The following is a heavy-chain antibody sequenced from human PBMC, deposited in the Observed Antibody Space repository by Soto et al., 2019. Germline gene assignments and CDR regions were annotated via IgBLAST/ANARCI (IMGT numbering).Heavy chain of an antibody. CDR1: RYTFTSYG. CDR3: ARAHYGDYGYGMDV. J-gene: IGHJ6*02. CDR2: INTYTGNT. V-gene: IGHV1-18*01. D-gene: IGHD4-17*01. Sequence: ASVKVSCKASRYTFTSYGVSWVRQAPGQGLQWMGWINTYTGNTEYAQNFQDRVTLTTDKGTSTAYMELRSLRPDDTAVYYCARAHYGDYGYGMDVWGQGTTVTVS.